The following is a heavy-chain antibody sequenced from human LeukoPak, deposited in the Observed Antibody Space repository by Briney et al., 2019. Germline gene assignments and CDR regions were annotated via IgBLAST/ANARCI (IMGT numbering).Heavy chain of an antibody. CDR2: ISPSGDIT. D-gene: IGHD3-22*01. J-gene: IGHJ4*02. CDR3: ARKSSGHYPFDC. Sequence: GGSLRLSCAASGFTFSTYTMSWVRQRPGKGLEWVSTISPSGDITQYADSVKGHFTISRDNSESTLFLQMTSLRAGDTAVYYCARKSSGHYPFDCWGQGTLVTVSS. V-gene: IGHV3-23*01. CDR1: GFTFSTYT.